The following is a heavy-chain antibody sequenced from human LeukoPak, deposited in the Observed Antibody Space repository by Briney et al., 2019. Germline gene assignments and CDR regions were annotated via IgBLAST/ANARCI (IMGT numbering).Heavy chain of an antibody. V-gene: IGHV3-23*01. CDR2: ISRSGGST. Sequence: GGYLRLSCAASGFTFSCYVMSGVRQAPGRGLEWVSAISRSGGSTYYADYVKGRFTIARDNSKSTLYLQMNSLRAEDTAGYYCAKNGYCSRGSCYSSYYGMDVWGEGPTVTVSS. D-gene: IGHD2-15*01. J-gene: IGHJ6*04. CDR3: AKNGYCSRGSCYSSYYGMDV. CDR1: GFTFSCYV.